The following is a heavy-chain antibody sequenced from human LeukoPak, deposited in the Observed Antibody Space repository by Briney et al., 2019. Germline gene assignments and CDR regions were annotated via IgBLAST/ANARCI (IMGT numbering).Heavy chain of an antibody. V-gene: IGHV3-21*01. J-gene: IGHJ5*02. Sequence: GGSLRLSCAASGFTFSSYAVSGVRQAPGKGLEWVSSISSSSGYIYYADSVKGRFTISRDNAKNSLYLQMNSLRAEDTAVYYCARIAVGYYYDSSGYFDWFDPWGQGTLATVSS. D-gene: IGHD3-22*01. CDR1: GFTFSSYA. CDR3: ARIAVGYYYDSSGYFDWFDP. CDR2: ISSSSGYI.